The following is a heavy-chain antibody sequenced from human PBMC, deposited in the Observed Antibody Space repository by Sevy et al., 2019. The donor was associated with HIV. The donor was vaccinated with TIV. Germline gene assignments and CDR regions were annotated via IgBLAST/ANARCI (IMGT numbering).Heavy chain of an antibody. J-gene: IGHJ6*02. CDR1: AFTFSTYG. V-gene: IGHV3-30*03. Sequence: GGSLRLSCVASAFTFSTYGMHWVRQAPGKGLEWVSVISFDGSHKYYADSVKGRCTVSRDNSKNTLNLQMNSLGAEDTAVYYCARDLRPHLLYSDFWSGYSGMDVWGQGTTVTVSS. D-gene: IGHD3-3*01. CDR2: ISFDGSHK. CDR3: ARDLRPHLLYSDFWSGYSGMDV.